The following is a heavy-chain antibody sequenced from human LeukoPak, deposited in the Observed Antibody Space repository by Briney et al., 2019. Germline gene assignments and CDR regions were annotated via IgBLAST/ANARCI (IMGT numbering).Heavy chain of an antibody. Sequence: PGGSLRLSCAASGFTFSSYAMSWVRQAPGKGLEWIGYIYYSGSTNYNPSLKSRVTISVDTSKSQFSLKLSSVTAADTAVYYCARDLPRLYGMDVWGQGTTVTVSS. V-gene: IGHV4-59*01. CDR1: GFTFSSYA. J-gene: IGHJ6*02. CDR3: ARDLPRLYGMDV. CDR2: IYYSGST. D-gene: IGHD6-25*01.